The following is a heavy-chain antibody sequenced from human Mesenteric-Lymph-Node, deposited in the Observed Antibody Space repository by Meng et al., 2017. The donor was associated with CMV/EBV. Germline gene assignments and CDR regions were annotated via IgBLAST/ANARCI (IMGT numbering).Heavy chain of an antibody. CDR1: GFSLSSNGMA. CDR3: ARSLVGRSSSEPFDY. J-gene: IGHJ4*02. Sequence: SGPTLVKPTQTLTLTCTCSGFSLSSNGMAVGWIRQPPGKALEWLAFISWNDEKRYSPSLKTRLTITKDTSKNQVVLTMTNMDPVDTATYYCARSLVGRSSSEPFDYWGQGTLVTVSS. V-gene: IGHV2-5*01. CDR2: ISWNDEK. D-gene: IGHD6-25*01.